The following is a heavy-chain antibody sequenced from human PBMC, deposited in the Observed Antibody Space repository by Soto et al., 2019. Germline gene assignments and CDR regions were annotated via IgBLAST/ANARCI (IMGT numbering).Heavy chain of an antibody. V-gene: IGHV4-34*01. D-gene: IGHD3-10*01. CDR3: ARVGYVSRSYYGSGSDY. CDR2: INHSGST. J-gene: IGHJ4*02. CDR1: GGSFSGYY. Sequence: QVQLQQWGAGLLKPSETLSLTCAVYGGSFSGYYWSWIRQPPGKGLEWIGEINHSGSTNYNPSLKTRVPISVDTSKNPFSLKLSSVTAADTAVYYCARVGYVSRSYYGSGSDYWGQGTLVTVSS.